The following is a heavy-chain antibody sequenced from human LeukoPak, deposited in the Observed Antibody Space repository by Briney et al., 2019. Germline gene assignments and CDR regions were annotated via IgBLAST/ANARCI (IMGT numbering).Heavy chain of an antibody. D-gene: IGHD3-10*01. Sequence: GGSLRLSCAASGFTFSSYSMNWVRQAPGKGLEWVSSISSSSSYIYYADSVKGRFTISRDNAKNSLYLQMNSLRHEDTAVYYCAKDAAHTYYGSGRWSWYFDLWGRGTLVTVSS. V-gene: IGHV3-21*04. J-gene: IGHJ2*01. CDR2: ISSSSSYI. CDR3: AKDAAHTYYGSGRWSWYFDL. CDR1: GFTFSSYS.